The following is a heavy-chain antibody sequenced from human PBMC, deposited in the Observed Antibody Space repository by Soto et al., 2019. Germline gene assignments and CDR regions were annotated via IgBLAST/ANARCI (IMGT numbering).Heavy chain of an antibody. CDR2: ISAYNGNT. V-gene: IGHV1-18*01. Sequence: DPVKVSCKASGYTFTSYGISWVRQAPGQGLERMGWISAYNGNTNYAQKLQGRVTMTTDTSTSTAYMELRSLRSDDTAVYYCACLEVGHLDLWNWLDHWAQGTLDTVSS. CDR3: ACLEVGHLDLWNWLDH. J-gene: IGHJ5*01. D-gene: IGHD2-21*01. CDR1: GYTFTSYG.